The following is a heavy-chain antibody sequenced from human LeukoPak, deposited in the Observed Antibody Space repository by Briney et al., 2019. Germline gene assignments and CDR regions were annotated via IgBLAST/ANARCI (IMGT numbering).Heavy chain of an antibody. CDR2: ISHDGSSE. CDR3: ARVPYVSGTFDY. J-gene: IGHJ4*02. D-gene: IGHD3-10*01. CDR1: GFTFSSHV. V-gene: IGHV3-30-3*01. Sequence: GGSLRLSCAASGFTFSSHVIHWVRQAPGKGLEWVAVISHDGSSEYYGDSVKGRFTIFRDNSKNTLYLQMNSLRTEDTAVYYCARVPYVSGTFDYWGQGTLVTVSS.